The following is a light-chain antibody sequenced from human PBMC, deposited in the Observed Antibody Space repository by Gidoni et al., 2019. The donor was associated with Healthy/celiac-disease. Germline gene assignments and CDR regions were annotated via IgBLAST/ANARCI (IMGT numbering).Light chain of an antibody. CDR3: QQYDNLPSLT. J-gene: IGKJ4*01. V-gene: IGKV1-33*01. CDR2: EAS. Sequence: DIQITQSPSSLSASVGERVTITCQASQDISNYLNWYQQKPGKAPKLLIYEASNLETGVPSRFSGSGSGTDFTFTISSLQPEDIATYYCQQYDNLPSLTFGGGTKVEIK. CDR1: QDISNY.